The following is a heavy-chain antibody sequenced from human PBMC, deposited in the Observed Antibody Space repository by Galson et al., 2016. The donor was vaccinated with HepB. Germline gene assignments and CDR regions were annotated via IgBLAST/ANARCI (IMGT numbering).Heavy chain of an antibody. D-gene: IGHD3-3*01. V-gene: IGHV2-70*13. CDR2: LYWHDNP. Sequence: PALVLPTQTLTLTCPFSGFSLRTSAMCVNWIRQPHGKALEWIALLYWHDNPYYSTPLRTRLTISQDTSKHQVGLTMTNMDPVDTATFYCARTLGVYDFVCGFYDWGQGTLVTVSS. CDR1: GFSLRTSAMC. J-gene: IGHJ4*02. CDR3: ARTLGVYDFVCGFYD.